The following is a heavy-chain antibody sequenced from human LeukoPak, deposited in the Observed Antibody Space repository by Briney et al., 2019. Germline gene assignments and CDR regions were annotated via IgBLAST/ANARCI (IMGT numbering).Heavy chain of an antibody. CDR1: GFTFSSCA. Sequence: GGSLRLSCSASGFTFSSCAMSRVRQTPGKGLEWVTGISGGGDETYYADSVKGRFTISRDNSKSTLYLHMNSLRAEDTAVYYCVKEGPLRRTDFDFWAQGTLVTVSS. J-gene: IGHJ4*02. CDR3: VKEGPLRRTDFDF. V-gene: IGHV3-23*01. CDR2: ISGGGDET.